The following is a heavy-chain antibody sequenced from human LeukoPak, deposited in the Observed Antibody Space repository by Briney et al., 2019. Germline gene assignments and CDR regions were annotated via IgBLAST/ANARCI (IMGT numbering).Heavy chain of an antibody. D-gene: IGHD6-13*01. CDR2: IYTSGST. CDR3: ARGVVGIAAAAGWFDP. J-gene: IGHJ5*02. V-gene: IGHV4-61*02. CDR1: GGSISSGSYY. Sequence: PSQTLSLTCTVSGGSISSGSYYWSWIRQPAGKGLEWIGRIYTSGSTNYNPSLKSRVTISVDTSKNQFSLKLSSVTAADTAVYYCARGVVGIAAAAGWFDPWGQGTLVTVSS.